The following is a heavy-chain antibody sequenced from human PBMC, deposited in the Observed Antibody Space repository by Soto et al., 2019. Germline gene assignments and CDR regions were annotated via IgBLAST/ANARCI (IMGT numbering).Heavy chain of an antibody. V-gene: IGHV3-23*01. D-gene: IGHD5-18*01. CDR1: GFTFSSYA. J-gene: IGHJ4*02. CDR2: ISGSGGST. Sequence: EVQLLESGGGLVQPGGSLRLSCAASGFTFSSYAMSWVRQAPGKGLEWVSAISGSGGSTYYADSVKGRFTISRDNSKKTLYLQMNSLRAEDTAVYYCAKPLGTVGGYSYGQGVYWGQGTLVTVSS. CDR3: AKPLGTVGGYSYGQGVY.